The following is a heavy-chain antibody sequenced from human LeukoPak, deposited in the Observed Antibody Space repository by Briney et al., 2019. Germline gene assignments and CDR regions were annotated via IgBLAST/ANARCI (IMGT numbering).Heavy chain of an antibody. CDR3: AKSSSTSCYFCPLDY. CDR2: ISSSSSYI. Sequence: GGSLRLSCAASGFTFSSYSMNWVRQAPGKGLEWVSSISSSSSYIYYADSVKGRFTISRDNAKNSLYLQMNSLRAEDTAVYYCAKSSSTSCYFCPLDYWGQGTLVTVSS. J-gene: IGHJ4*02. D-gene: IGHD2-2*01. V-gene: IGHV3-21*04. CDR1: GFTFSSYS.